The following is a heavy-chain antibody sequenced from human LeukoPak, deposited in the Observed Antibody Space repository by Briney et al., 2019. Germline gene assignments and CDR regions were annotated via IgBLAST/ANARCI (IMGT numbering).Heavy chain of an antibody. CDR2: IYYSGIT. J-gene: IGHJ4*02. D-gene: IGHD1-1*01. CDR3: ARGLPNWNDPHFDY. Sequence: SSETLSLTCTVSGGSISSSSHYWGWIRQPPGKGLEWIGSIYYSGITYYNPSLRSRVTISVDTSKNQFSLKLSSVTAADTAVYYCARGLPNWNDPHFDYWGQGTLVTVSS. CDR1: GGSISSSSHY. V-gene: IGHV4-39*07.